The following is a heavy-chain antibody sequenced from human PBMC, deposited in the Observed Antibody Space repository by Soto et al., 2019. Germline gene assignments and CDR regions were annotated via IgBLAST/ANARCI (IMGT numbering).Heavy chain of an antibody. CDR1: GYTFTSYG. J-gene: IGHJ4*02. D-gene: IGHD6-13*01. Sequence: ASVKVSCKASGYTFTSYGISWVRQAPGQGLEWMGWISAYNGNTNYAQKFQGWVTMTRDTSISTAYMELSRLRSDDTAVYYCARGTSPTAAGEHIDYWGQGTLVTVSS. CDR3: ARGTSPTAAGEHIDY. CDR2: ISAYNGNT. V-gene: IGHV1-18*01.